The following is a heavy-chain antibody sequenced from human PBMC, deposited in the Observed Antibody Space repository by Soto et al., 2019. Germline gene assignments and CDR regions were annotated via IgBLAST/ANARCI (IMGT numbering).Heavy chain of an antibody. CDR1: GSIFITYG. CDR2: IIPFLGKT. CDR3: ARETAHRGAAGRPLLPENFDF. Sequence: QVQLVQSGAQLKMPGSSVKVSCKTSGSIFITYGFSWVRQAPGQGLEWMGGIIPFLGKTNHAQKFQGRDTITADKATSTVYMELSNLTFEGTAVYICARETAHRGAAGRPLLPENFDFCGQGTLVTDSS. V-gene: IGHV1-69*06. J-gene: IGHJ4*02. D-gene: IGHD2-21*02.